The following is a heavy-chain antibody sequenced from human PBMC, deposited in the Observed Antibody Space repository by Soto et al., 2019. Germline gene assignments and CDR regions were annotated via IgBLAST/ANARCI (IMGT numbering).Heavy chain of an antibody. CDR2: INQSGST. J-gene: IGHJ4*02. D-gene: IGHD4-17*01. V-gene: IGHV4-34*09. CDR1: GGSFRGYY. Sequence: TQSLTYAVYGGSFRGYYWSWIRKHPWKGLEWIGEINQSGSTNYNPSLKSRVTISVDTSKNQFSLKLSSVTAADTAVYYRARADYGDPIDYWGQGTLVTVSS. CDR3: ARADYGDPIDY.